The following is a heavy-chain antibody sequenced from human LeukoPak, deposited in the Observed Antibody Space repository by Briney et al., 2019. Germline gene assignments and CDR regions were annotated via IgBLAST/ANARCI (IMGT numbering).Heavy chain of an antibody. J-gene: IGHJ5*02. V-gene: IGHV4-31*02. Sequence: SWIRQHPGKGLEWIGYIYYSGSTYYNPSLKSRVTISVDTSKNQFSLKLSSVTAADTAVYYCARATVTTIGFDPWGQGTLVTVSS. D-gene: IGHD4-11*01. CDR3: ARATVTTIGFDP. CDR2: IYYSGST.